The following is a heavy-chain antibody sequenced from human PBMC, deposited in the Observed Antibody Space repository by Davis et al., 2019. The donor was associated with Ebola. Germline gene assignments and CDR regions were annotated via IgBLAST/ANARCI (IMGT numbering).Heavy chain of an antibody. D-gene: IGHD3-3*01. CDR3: ARWGLRGNYDSWSGSDYYFDY. CDR1: GFTFSTYS. CDR2: ISSDSDYI. V-gene: IGHV3-21*01. Sequence: GESLKISCAASGFTFSTYSMSWVRQAPGKALEWVSSISSDSDYIYYADSAKGRFSISRDNAQNSLYLQLDSLRDEDTAVYYCARWGLRGNYDSWSGSDYYFDYWGQGTLVTVSS. J-gene: IGHJ4*02.